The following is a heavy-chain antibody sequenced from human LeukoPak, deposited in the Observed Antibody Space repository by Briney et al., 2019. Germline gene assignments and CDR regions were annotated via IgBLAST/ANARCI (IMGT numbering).Heavy chain of an antibody. V-gene: IGHV3-7*01. D-gene: IGHD3-10*01. Sequence: GGSLRLSCAASGFTLSSYWMSWVRQAPGKGLEWVANINQDVSEINYVDSVKGRFTISRDNAKNSLFLQMNNLRAEDTAVYYCSRLSAMLRGPEPFYYFEYWGQGILVTVSS. J-gene: IGHJ4*02. CDR1: GFTLSSYW. CDR2: INQDVSEI. CDR3: SRLSAMLRGPEPFYYFEY.